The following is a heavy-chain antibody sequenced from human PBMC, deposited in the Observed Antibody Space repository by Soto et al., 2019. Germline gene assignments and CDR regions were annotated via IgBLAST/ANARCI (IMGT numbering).Heavy chain of an antibody. CDR3: ASSGSGWYLY. CDR2: IIPIFGTA. D-gene: IGHD6-19*01. Sequence: SCKASGGTFSSYAISWLRQAPGQGLEWMGGIIPIFGTANYAQKFQGRVTITADESTSTAYMELSSLRSEDTAVYYCASSGSGWYLYWGQGTLVTVSS. CDR1: GGTFSSYA. J-gene: IGHJ4*02. V-gene: IGHV1-69*01.